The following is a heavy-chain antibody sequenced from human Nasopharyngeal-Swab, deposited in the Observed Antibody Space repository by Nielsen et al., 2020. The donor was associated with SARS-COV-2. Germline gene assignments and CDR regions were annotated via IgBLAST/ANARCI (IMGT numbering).Heavy chain of an antibody. D-gene: IGHD3-22*01. Sequence: SETLSLTCAVSGGSISSSNWWSWVRQPPGKGLEWIGEIYHSGSTNYNLSLKSRVTISVDKSKNQFSLKLSSVTAADTAVYYCARGRVVVSIYYGMDVWGQGTTVTVSS. CDR1: GGSISSSNW. CDR2: IYHSGST. J-gene: IGHJ6*02. CDR3: ARGRVVVSIYYGMDV. V-gene: IGHV4-4*02.